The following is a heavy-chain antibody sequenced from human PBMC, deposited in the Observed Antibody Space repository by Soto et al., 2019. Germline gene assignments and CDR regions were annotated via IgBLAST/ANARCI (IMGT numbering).Heavy chain of an antibody. Sequence: ASETLSLTCTVSGGSISSGGYYWTWIRQHPGKGLEWIGYNYYSGITYYNPSLKSRVTISLDTSKNQFSLKLSSVTAADTAVYYCARVMATVAGPYGMDVWGQGTTVTVSS. CDR3: ARVMATVAGPYGMDV. CDR1: GGSISSGGYY. D-gene: IGHD6-19*01. V-gene: IGHV4-31*03. CDR2: NYYSGIT. J-gene: IGHJ6*02.